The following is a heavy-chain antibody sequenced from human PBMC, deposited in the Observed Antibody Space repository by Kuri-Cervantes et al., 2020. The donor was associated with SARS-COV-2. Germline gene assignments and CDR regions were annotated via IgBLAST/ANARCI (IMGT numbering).Heavy chain of an antibody. Sequence: SVKVSCKASGGTFSSYAISWVRQAPGQGLEWMGGIIPIFGTANYAQKFQGRVTITADKSTSTAYMELSSLRSEDTAVYYCARFGSQEDGYNAGNYWGQGTLVTVSS. V-gene: IGHV1-69*06. J-gene: IGHJ4*02. CDR2: IIPIFGTA. CDR1: GGTFSSYA. CDR3: ARFGSQEDGYNAGNY. D-gene: IGHD5-24*01.